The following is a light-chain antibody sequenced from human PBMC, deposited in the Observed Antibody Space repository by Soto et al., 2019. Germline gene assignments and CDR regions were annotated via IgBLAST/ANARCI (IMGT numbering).Light chain of an antibody. CDR3: QQYGNSPIT. V-gene: IGKV3-20*01. CDR2: GAS. Sequence: IVLTQSPCTLSLSPGERATLSCRASQSVSSNFLVWYQQRPGQALRLLIYGASRRATGIPDRFSGSGSVADFTLTISRLEPEDFAVYYCQQYGNSPITFGQGTRLEIK. CDR1: QSVSSNF. J-gene: IGKJ5*01.